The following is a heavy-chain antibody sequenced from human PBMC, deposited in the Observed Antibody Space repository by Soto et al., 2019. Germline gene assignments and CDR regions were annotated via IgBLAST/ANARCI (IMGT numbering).Heavy chain of an antibody. J-gene: IGHJ6*02. Sequence: PGESLKISCKGSGYSFTSYWISWVRQMPGKGLEWMGRIDPSDSYTNYSPSFQGHVTISADKSNSTAYLQWSSLEASETAMYYCARGGAARHYGMDVWGQGTTVTVSS. CDR1: GYSFTSYW. CDR3: ARGGAARHYGMDV. V-gene: IGHV5-10-1*01. D-gene: IGHD6-6*01. CDR2: IDPSDSYT.